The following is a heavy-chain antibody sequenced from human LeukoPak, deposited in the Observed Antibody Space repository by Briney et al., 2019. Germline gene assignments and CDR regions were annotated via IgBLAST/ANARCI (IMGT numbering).Heavy chain of an antibody. Sequence: ASVKVSCKTSGYTFTAYYIHWLRRAPGQRPEWMAWINPNSGGSYFAHKFQGRITLTRDTSISTAYMELNRLISDDTAVYYCATRPAYSSSFDYWGQGSLVTVSS. D-gene: IGHD6-6*01. J-gene: IGHJ4*02. CDR2: INPNSGGS. CDR1: GYTFTAYY. V-gene: IGHV1-2*02. CDR3: ATRPAYSSSFDY.